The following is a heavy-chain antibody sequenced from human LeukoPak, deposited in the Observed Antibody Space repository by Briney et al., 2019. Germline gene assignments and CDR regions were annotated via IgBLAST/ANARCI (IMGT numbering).Heavy chain of an antibody. Sequence: SETLSLTCAVYGGSFSGYYWSWIRQPPGKGLERIGEINHSGSTNYNPSLKSRVTTSVDTSKNQFSLKLSSVTAADTAVYYCARVSIAARPYYFDYWGQGTLVTVSS. CDR1: GGSFSGYY. J-gene: IGHJ4*02. CDR2: INHSGST. CDR3: ARVSIAARPYYFDY. D-gene: IGHD6-6*01. V-gene: IGHV4-34*01.